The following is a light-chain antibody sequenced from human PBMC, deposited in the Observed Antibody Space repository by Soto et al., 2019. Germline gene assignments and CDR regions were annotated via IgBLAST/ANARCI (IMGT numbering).Light chain of an antibody. V-gene: IGKV4-1*01. CDR3: KQNYSSPHP. CDR1: QSVFNRSNNNNH. Sequence: DIVMTQSPDSLAVSLGERATINCKSSQSVFNRSNNNNHFAWYRQKPGQPPELLIYWASTRESGVPDRFSGSGSGKDLPLTIRSRKAEDVEVNNCKQNYSSPHPFGRGPKLRSN. J-gene: IGKJ2*01. CDR2: WAS.